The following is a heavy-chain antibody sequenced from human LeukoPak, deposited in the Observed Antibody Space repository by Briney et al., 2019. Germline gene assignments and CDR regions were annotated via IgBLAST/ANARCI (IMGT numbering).Heavy chain of an antibody. CDR2: INPSVGIT. V-gene: IGHV1-46*03. J-gene: IGHJ3*02. Sequence: ASVKVSCKASGYTFTSYYMHWVRQAPGQGLEWMGIINPSVGITSYAQKFQGRVTMTRDTSTSAVYMELSSLRSEDTAGYYSARAGAGYCGGDCYSTNDAFDIWGQGTMVTVSS. CDR3: ARAGAGYCGGDCYSTNDAFDI. CDR1: GYTFTSYY. D-gene: IGHD2-21*01.